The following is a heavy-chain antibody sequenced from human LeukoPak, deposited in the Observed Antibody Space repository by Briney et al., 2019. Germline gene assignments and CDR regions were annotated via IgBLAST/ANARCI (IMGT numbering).Heavy chain of an antibody. CDR2: ISTNSGNT. D-gene: IGHD3-16*01. Sequence: ASVKVSCKPSGYSFTRNGISWVRQAPGQGLEWMGWISTNSGNTNYAQKFQDRVTLTTDTSTSTAYMELGSLRSDDTAVYYCARDVNYAFDYWGQGTLVTVSS. CDR3: ARDVNYAFDY. CDR1: GYSFTRNG. V-gene: IGHV1-18*01. J-gene: IGHJ4*02.